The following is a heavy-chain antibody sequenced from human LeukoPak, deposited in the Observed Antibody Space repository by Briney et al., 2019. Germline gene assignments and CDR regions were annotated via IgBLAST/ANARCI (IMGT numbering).Heavy chain of an antibody. J-gene: IGHJ5*02. CDR3: ARDLEYCSSTSCYNWFDP. D-gene: IGHD2-2*01. V-gene: IGHV1-46*01. Sequence: ASVKVSCKASGGTFSNSALSWVRQSPGQGLEWMGIINPSGGSTSYAQKFQGRVTMTRDTSTSTVYMELSSLRSEDTAVYYCARDLEYCSSTSCYNWFDPWGQGTLVTVSS. CDR1: GGTFSNSA. CDR2: INPSGGST.